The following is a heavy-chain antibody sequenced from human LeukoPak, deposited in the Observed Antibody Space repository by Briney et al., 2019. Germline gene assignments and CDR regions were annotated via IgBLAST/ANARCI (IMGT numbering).Heavy chain of an antibody. CDR2: IYYDGSNK. J-gene: IGHJ2*01. D-gene: IGHD1-26*01. V-gene: IGHV3-33*01. CDR3: ARDLLYSGSYSWYFDL. Sequence: PGRSLRLSCAASGFTFSRNGMHWVRQAPGKGLELVALIYYDGSNKYYVDSVKGRFTISRDNSKNMLYLQMNSLRAEDTAVYYCARDLLYSGSYSWYFDLWGRGIPVTVSS. CDR1: GFTFSRNG.